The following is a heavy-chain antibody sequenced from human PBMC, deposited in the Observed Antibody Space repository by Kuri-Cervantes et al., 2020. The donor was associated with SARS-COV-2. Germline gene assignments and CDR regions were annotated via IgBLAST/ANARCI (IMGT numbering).Heavy chain of an antibody. CDR2: ISAYNGNT. CDR1: GGTFSSYA. Sequence: ASVKVSCKASGGTFSSYAVTWVRQAPGQGLEWMGWISAYNGNTNYAQKPQGRVTMTTDTSTSTAYMELRSLRSDDTAVYYCARDKGWELEMGFDYWGQGTLVTVSS. D-gene: IGHD1-26*01. V-gene: IGHV1-18*01. J-gene: IGHJ4*02. CDR3: ARDKGWELEMGFDY.